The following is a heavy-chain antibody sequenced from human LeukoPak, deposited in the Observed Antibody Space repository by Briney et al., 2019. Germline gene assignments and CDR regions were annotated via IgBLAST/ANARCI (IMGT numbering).Heavy chain of an antibody. D-gene: IGHD3-22*01. Sequence: GASVKVSCKVSGYTFTELSMHWVRQTPGKGLEWMGGFDPEDGETIYAQKFQGRVTMTEDTSTDTAYMELSSLRSEDTAVYYCATSPITMIVVVTPFQHWGQGTLVTVSS. CDR3: ATSPITMIVVVTPFQH. V-gene: IGHV1-24*01. CDR2: FDPEDGET. J-gene: IGHJ1*01. CDR1: GYTFTELS.